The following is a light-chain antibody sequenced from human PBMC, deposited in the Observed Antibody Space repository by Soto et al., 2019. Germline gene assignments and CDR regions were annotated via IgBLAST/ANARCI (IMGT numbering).Light chain of an antibody. CDR2: SAS. Sequence: DIQMTQSPSSLSASVGDRVTITCRARQTINKNLNWYQQKPGQAPNLLIYSASDFQSGVPSRFSGSGSGTEFTLTISGLQPADFATYYCQQSFSTPYTFGQGTELAI. CDR1: QTINKN. V-gene: IGKV1-39*01. CDR3: QQSFSTPYT. J-gene: IGKJ2*01.